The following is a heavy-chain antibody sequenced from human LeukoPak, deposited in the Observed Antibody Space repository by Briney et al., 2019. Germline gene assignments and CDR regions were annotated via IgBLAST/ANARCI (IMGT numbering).Heavy chain of an antibody. CDR1: GFTFDDYA. CDR3: AKDTRAGVSGSFDY. V-gene: IGHV3-9*01. D-gene: IGHD5-12*01. CDR2: ITWSSGTM. J-gene: IGHJ4*02. Sequence: GGSLRLSCTASGFTFDDYAMHWVRQAPGKGLEWVSGITWSSGTMVYADSVKGRFTISRDNAKNSLYLQMNSLRDEDTALYYCAKDTRAGVSGSFDYWGQGTLVTVSS.